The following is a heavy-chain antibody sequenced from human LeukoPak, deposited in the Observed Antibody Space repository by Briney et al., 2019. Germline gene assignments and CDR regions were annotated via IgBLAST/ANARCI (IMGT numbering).Heavy chain of an antibody. J-gene: IGHJ4*02. CDR2: IRYDGSNK. V-gene: IGHV3-30*02. Sequence: SGGSLRLSCAASGFTFSSYVMHWVRQAPGKGLEWVAFIRYDGSNKYYADSVKGRFTISRDNSKNTLYLQMNSLRAEDTAVYYCAKGYGEYRYCSSTSCYESFDYWGQGTLVTVSS. CDR1: GFTFSSYV. CDR3: AKGYGEYRYCSSTSCYESFDY. D-gene: IGHD2-2*01.